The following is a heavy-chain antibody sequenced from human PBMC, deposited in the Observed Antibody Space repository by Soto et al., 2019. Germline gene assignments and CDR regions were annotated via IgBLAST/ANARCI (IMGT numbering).Heavy chain of an antibody. CDR3: AKDLYNNYGDAFDI. CDR2: ISWNSDNI. CDR1: GFTFDDYA. D-gene: IGHD4-4*01. V-gene: IGHV3-9*01. Sequence: PGGSLRLSCAASGFTFDDYAMHWVRQAPGKGLEWVSGISWNSDNIGYADSVKGRFTISRDNVKNSLYLQMNSLRAEDTALYYCAKDLYNNYGDAFDIWGQGTMVTVS. J-gene: IGHJ3*02.